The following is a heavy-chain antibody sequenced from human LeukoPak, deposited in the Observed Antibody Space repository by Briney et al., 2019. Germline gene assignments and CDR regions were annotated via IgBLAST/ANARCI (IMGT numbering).Heavy chain of an antibody. Sequence: SETLSLTCTVSGGSISSGDYYWSWIRQPPGKGLEWIAYMYYSGSTYYNPSLKSRVTMSADTSKNQLSLKLSSVTDADTAVYYCARDGSDNWGLFDNWGRGTLVTVSS. J-gene: IGHJ4*02. CDR1: GGSISSGDYY. CDR2: MYYSGST. V-gene: IGHV4-30-4*01. CDR3: ARDGSDNWGLFDN. D-gene: IGHD1-1*01.